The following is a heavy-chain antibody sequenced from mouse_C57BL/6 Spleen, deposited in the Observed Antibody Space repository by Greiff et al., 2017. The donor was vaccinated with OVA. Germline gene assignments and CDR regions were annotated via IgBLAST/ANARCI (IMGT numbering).Heavy chain of an antibody. CDR1: GYTFTSYW. CDR2: IDPSDSYT. CDR3: AFSMVTTGPDY. V-gene: IGHV1-69*01. D-gene: IGHD2-2*01. J-gene: IGHJ2*01. Sequence: VQLQQPGAELVMPGASVKLSCKASGYTFTSYWMHWVKQRPGQGLEWIGEIDPSDSYTNYNQKFKGKSTVTVDKSSSTAYMQFSSLTSEDSAVYYCAFSMVTTGPDYWGQGTTLTVSS.